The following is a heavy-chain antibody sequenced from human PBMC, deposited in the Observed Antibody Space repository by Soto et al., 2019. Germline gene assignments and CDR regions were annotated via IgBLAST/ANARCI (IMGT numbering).Heavy chain of an antibody. D-gene: IGHD1-7*01. J-gene: IGHJ4*02. CDR1: GGTFSSYA. CDR2: IIPIFGTA. V-gene: IGHV1-69*06. CDR3: ARVPRPYNWNYDY. Sequence: SVKVSCKVSGGTFSSYAISWVRQAPGQGLEWMGGIIPIFGTANYAQKFQGRVTITADKSTSTAYMELSSLRSEDTAVYYCARVPRPYNWNYDYWGQGTLVTVSS.